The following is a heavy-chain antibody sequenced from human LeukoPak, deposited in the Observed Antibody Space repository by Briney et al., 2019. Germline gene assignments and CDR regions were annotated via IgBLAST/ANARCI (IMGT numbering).Heavy chain of an antibody. CDR3: ARAPIAVAPYYFDY. J-gene: IGHJ4*02. CDR1: GFTFSSYW. CDR2: INSDEGST. Sequence: GGSLRLSCAASGFTFSSYWMHWVRQAPGKGLVWVSRINSDEGSTSYADSVKGRFTISRDNAKNTLYLQMNSLRAEDTAVYYCARAPIAVAPYYFDYWGQGTLVTVSS. D-gene: IGHD6-19*01. V-gene: IGHV3-74*01.